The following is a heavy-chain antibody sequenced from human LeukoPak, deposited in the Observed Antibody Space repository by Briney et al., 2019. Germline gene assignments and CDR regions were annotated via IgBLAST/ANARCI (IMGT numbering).Heavy chain of an antibody. V-gene: IGHV4-59*01. Sequence: PSETLSPTCTVSGRSLSGYYSTWVRQPPGKGLEWIGYIYYTGSTNYNPSLKSRVTISVDTSKNQFSLNLSSVYAADTALYYCARFDRHGYNLDYRGQGTLVTVSS. J-gene: IGHJ4*02. CDR3: ARFDRHGYNLDY. CDR1: GRSLSGYY. CDR2: IYYTGST. D-gene: IGHD5-24*01.